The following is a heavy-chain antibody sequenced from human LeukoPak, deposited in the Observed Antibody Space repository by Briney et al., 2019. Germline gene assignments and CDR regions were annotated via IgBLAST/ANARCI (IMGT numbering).Heavy chain of an antibody. V-gene: IGHV1-2*02. CDR2: INPNSGGT. D-gene: IGHD2-2*01. J-gene: IGHJ6*03. CDR3: ARDPHYCSSTSCYYYYMDV. CDR1: GYTFTGYY. Sequence: ASVKVSCKASGYTFTGYYIHWVRQGPGQGPEWVGWINPNSGGTNYAQKFQGRVTMTRDTSISTAYMELSRLRSDDTAVYYCARDPHYCSSTSCYYYYMDVWGKGTTVTISS.